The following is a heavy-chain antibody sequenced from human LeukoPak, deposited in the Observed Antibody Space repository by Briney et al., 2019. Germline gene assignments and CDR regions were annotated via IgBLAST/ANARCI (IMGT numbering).Heavy chain of an antibody. J-gene: IGHJ4*02. CDR2: IYHSGST. CDR3: ARHGVAGTPYYFDY. V-gene: IGHV4-38-2*01. Sequence: PSETLSLTCAVSGYSISSGYYWGWIRQPPGKGLEWIGSIYHSGSTYYNPSLKSRVTISVDTSKNQFSLKLSSVTAADTAVYYCARHGVAGTPYYFDYWGQGTLVTVS. CDR1: GYSISSGYY. D-gene: IGHD6-19*01.